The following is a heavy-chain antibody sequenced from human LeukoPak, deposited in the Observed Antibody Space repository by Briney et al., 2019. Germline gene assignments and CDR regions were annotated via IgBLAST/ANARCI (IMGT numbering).Heavy chain of an antibody. V-gene: IGHV4-38-2*02. D-gene: IGHD3-10*01. CDR3: ARVPMGRFEFDY. J-gene: IGHJ4*02. Sequence: SETLSLTCTVSGYSISSGYYWGWIRQPPGKGREWIGSIYHSGSTYYNPSLKSRVTISVDTSKNQFSLKLSSVTAADTAVYYCARVPMGRFEFDYWGQGTLVTVSS. CDR2: IYHSGST. CDR1: GYSISSGYY.